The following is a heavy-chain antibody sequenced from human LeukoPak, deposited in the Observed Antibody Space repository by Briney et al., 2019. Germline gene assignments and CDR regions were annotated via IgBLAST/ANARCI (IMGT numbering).Heavy chain of an antibody. CDR2: IYPGDSDT. CDR3: ARGYTAMAAEPFDY. J-gene: IGHJ4*02. Sequence: KVSCKASGYTFTTYWIGWVRQMPGKGLEWMGIIYPGDSDTRYSPSFQGQVTISADKSISTAYLQWSSLKASDTAMYYRARGYTAMAAEPFDYWGQGTLVTVSS. CDR1: GYTFTTYW. V-gene: IGHV5-51*01. D-gene: IGHD5-18*01.